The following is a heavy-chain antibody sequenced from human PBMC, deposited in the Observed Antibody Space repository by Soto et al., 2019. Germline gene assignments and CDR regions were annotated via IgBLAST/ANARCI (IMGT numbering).Heavy chain of an antibody. CDR2: IYHTGIT. CDR3: ARSPGYLNLSSLDL. D-gene: IGHD2-15*01. J-gene: IGHJ5*02. CDR1: GDSISSVNW. V-gene: IGHV4-4*02. Sequence: SESLSLTCAVSGDSISSVNWWIWVRQSPGQGLEWIGDIYHTGITNYNPSLRSRVTISVDKFKNEFSLNLTSVTAADTAVYYCARSPGYLNLSSLDLWGQGVLVTVSS.